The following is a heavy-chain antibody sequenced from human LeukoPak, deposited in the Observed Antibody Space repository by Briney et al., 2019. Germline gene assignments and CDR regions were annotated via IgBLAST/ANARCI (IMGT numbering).Heavy chain of an antibody. CDR1: GFTFDDYA. Sequence: PGRSLRLSCAASGFTFDDYAMHWVRQAPGKGLEWVSGISWNSGSIGYADSVKGRFTISRDNAKNSLYLQMNSLRAEDTALYYCAKGPFYDILTGYFLYWGQGTLVTVSS. J-gene: IGHJ4*02. CDR3: AKGPFYDILTGYFLY. CDR2: ISWNSGSI. D-gene: IGHD3-9*01. V-gene: IGHV3-9*01.